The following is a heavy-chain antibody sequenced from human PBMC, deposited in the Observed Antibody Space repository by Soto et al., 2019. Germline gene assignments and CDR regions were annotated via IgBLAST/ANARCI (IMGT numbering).Heavy chain of an antibody. CDR3: ARHIVVVVAATPLGGMDV. CDR2: IDPSDSYT. J-gene: IGHJ6*02. V-gene: IGHV5-10-1*01. CDR1: GYSFTSYW. D-gene: IGHD2-15*01. Sequence: GESLKISCKGSGYSFTSYWISWVRQMPGKGLEWMGRIDPSDSYTNYSPSFQGRVTISADKSISTAYLQWSSLKASDTAMYYCARHIVVVVAATPLGGMDVWGQGTTVTVSS.